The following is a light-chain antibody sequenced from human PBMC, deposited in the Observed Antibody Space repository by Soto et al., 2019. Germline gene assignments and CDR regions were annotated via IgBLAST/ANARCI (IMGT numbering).Light chain of an antibody. CDR2: KVS. J-gene: IGKJ1*01. CDR3: MQGTHWPRT. CDR1: RSLVHSNGNTY. Sequence: DVVMTQSPVSLPVTLGQPASISCRSSRSLVHSNGNTYLNWLQQRPGQSPRRLLYKVSIRDSAVPDRFSGSGSGTDFTLKISRVESDDVGVYYCMQGTHWPRTFGQGTKVEIK. V-gene: IGKV2-30*02.